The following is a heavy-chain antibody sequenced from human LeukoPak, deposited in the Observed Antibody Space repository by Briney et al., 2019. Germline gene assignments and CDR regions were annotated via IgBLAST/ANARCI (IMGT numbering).Heavy chain of an antibody. D-gene: IGHD6-6*01. CDR3: ARFSSTPD. J-gene: IGHJ4*02. V-gene: IGHV3-30-3*01. Sequence: PGGSLRLSCAASGFTFSSYAMHWVRQAPGKGLEWVAVISYDGSNKYYADSVKGRFTISRDNSKNTLYLQMNSLRAEDTAVYYCARFSSTPDWGQGTLVTVS. CDR1: GFTFSSYA. CDR2: ISYDGSNK.